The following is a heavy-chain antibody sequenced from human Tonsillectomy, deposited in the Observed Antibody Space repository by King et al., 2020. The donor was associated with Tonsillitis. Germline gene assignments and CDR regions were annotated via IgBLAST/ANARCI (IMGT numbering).Heavy chain of an antibody. CDR2: IYFNENS. CDR1: GDSISGYY. V-gene: IGHV4-4*07. J-gene: IGHJ4*02. D-gene: IGHD2-8*01. CDR3: ARDRHQGSTKFDY. Sequence: VQLQESGPGLVKPSETLSLTCTVSGDSISGYYWTWIRQPAGEGLEWIGRIYFNENSDYNPSLKSRVTMSVEPSKNQFSLKLTSVTAADTAVYYCARDRHQGSTKFDYWGPGTLVTVSS.